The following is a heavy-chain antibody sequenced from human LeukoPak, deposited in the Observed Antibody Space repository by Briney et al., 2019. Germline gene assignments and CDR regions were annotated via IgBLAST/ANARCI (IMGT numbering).Heavy chain of an antibody. D-gene: IGHD2-15*01. Sequence: SETLSLTCTVSGGSISSSSYYWGWIRQPPGEGLEWIGSIYYSGSTYYNPSLKSRVTISVDTSKNQFSLKLSSVTAADTAVYYCAREEDKGTLDYWGQGTLVTVSS. CDR2: IYYSGST. V-gene: IGHV4-39*07. CDR1: GGSISSSSYY. J-gene: IGHJ4*02. CDR3: AREEDKGTLDY.